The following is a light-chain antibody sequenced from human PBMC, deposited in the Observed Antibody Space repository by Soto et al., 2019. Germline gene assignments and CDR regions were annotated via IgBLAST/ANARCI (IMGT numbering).Light chain of an antibody. Sequence: QSALTQPRSVAGSPGQSVSISCTGSGSDIGRYNFVSWYQQLPGKAPKLIIYDVSERPSGVPDRFSGSKSGNTASLTISGLQPEDEADYHCCSYAGSHVVFGGGTKLTVL. V-gene: IGLV2-11*01. CDR3: CSYAGSHVV. CDR1: GSDIGRYNF. J-gene: IGLJ2*01. CDR2: DVS.